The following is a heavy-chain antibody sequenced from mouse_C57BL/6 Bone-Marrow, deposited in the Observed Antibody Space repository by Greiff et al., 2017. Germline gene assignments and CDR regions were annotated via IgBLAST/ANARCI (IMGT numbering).Heavy chain of an antibody. CDR1: GYTFTSYW. CDR2: IDPSDSYT. J-gene: IGHJ4*01. Sequence: VKLQQPGAELVMPGASVKLSCKASGYTFTSYWMHWVKQRPGQGLEWIGEIDPSDSYTNYNQKLKGKSTLTVDKSSSTAYMQLSSLTSEDSAVYYCARESSGYAMDYWGQGTSVTVSS. V-gene: IGHV1-69*01. CDR3: ARESSGYAMDY. D-gene: IGHD3-2*02.